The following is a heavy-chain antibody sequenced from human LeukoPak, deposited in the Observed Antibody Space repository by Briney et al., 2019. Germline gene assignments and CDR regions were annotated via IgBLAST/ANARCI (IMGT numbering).Heavy chain of an antibody. CDR1: GFTFSSYA. J-gene: IGHJ5*02. CDR2: ISGSGGST. V-gene: IGHV3-23*01. D-gene: IGHD3-10*01. CDR3: AKDRGSGRRNWFDP. Sequence: PGGSLRLSCAASGFTFSSYAMSWVRQAPGKGLEWVSAISGSGGSTYYADSVKGRFTISRDNSKNTLYLQMNSLRAGDTAVYYCAKDRGSGRRNWFDPWGQGTLVTVSS.